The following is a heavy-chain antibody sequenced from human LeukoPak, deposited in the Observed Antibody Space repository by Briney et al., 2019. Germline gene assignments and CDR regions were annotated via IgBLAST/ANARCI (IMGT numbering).Heavy chain of an antibody. CDR1: GFTFSSYG. D-gene: IGHD1-7*01. V-gene: IGHV3-33*01. CDR3: ARNDPGNFGMDV. Sequence: PGGSLRLSCAASGFTFSSYGMHWVRQAPGKGLEGVATIWYDGSIQYYAESVRGRFTIYRESSKNALYLQMNSLRGEDTAVFYCARNDPGNFGMDVWGQGTTVIVSS. CDR2: IWYDGSIQ. J-gene: IGHJ6*02.